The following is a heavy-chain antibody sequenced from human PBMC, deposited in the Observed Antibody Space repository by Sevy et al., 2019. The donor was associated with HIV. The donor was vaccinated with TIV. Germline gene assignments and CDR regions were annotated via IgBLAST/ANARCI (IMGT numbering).Heavy chain of an antibody. D-gene: IGHD4-17*01. CDR3: TTDREYGDYKGGFDY. Sequence: GGSLRLSCAASGFTFSSYAMSWVRQAPGKGLEWVGHIRSNTDGGTTDYAAPLKGRFTISRDDSKNTLYLQMNILKSADTAVYYCTTDREYGDYKGGFDYWGQGTLVTVSS. CDR2: IRSNTDGGTT. J-gene: IGHJ4*02. CDR1: GFTFSSYA. V-gene: IGHV3-15*01.